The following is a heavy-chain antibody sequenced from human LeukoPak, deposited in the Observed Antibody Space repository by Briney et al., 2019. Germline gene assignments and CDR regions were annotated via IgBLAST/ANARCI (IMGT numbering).Heavy chain of an antibody. CDR3: ARANYYDSSGYIRPPKFDY. D-gene: IGHD3-22*01. CDR2: IYYSGST. CDR1: GGSISSYY. J-gene: IGHJ4*02. V-gene: IGHV4-59*01. Sequence: PSETLSLTCTVSGGSISSYYWSWLRQPPGKGLEWLGYIYYSGSTNYNPSLKSRVTISVDTSKNQFSLKLSSVTAADTAVYYCARANYYDSSGYIRPPKFDYWGQGTLVTVSS.